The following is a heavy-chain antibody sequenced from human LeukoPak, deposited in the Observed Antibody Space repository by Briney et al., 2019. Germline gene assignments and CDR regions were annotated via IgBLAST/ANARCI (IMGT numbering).Heavy chain of an antibody. CDR3: ARTMILVISSYYYYGMDV. D-gene: IGHD3-22*01. CDR1: GGSISSGDYY. V-gene: IGHV4-30-4*01. J-gene: IGHJ6*02. CDR2: IYYSGST. Sequence: SETLSLTCTVSGGSISSGDYYWSWFRQPPGKCLEWIGYIYYSGSTYYNPSLKSRVTISIDTSKNQFSLRLSSVTAADTAVYYCARTMILVISSYYYYGMDVWGQGTTVTVSS.